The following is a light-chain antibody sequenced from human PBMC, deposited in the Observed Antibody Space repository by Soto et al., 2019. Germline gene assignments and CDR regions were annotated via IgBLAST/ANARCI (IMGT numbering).Light chain of an antibody. J-gene: IGKJ1*01. V-gene: IGKV3-15*01. Sequence: EIVMTQSPATLSVSPGERATLSCRASQSVGSNLAWYQQKPGQAPRLLIYGASTRATGIPARFSGSGSGTEFPLTISSLQSEDFPIYFCQQYKHWHPDRTFGQGTKVEIK. CDR3: QQYKHWHPDRT. CDR1: QSVGSN. CDR2: GAS.